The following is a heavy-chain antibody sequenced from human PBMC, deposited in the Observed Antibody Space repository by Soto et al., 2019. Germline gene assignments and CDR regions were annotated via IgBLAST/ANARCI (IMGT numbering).Heavy chain of an antibody. D-gene: IGHD3-3*01. CDR1: GFTFSGYS. CDR3: ARGGYDFWSGYYPFDY. CDR2: ISSSSSTI. J-gene: IGHJ4*02. Sequence: GGSLRLSCAASGFTFSGYSMNWVRQAPGKGLEWVSYISSSSSTIYYADSVKGRFTISRDNAKNSLYLQMNSLSDEDTAVYYCARGGYDFWSGYYPFDYWGQGTLVTVSS. V-gene: IGHV3-48*02.